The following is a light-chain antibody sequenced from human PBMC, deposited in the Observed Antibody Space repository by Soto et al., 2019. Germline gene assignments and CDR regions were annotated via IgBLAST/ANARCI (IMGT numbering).Light chain of an antibody. V-gene: IGKV1-6*01. CDR2: AAS. Sequence: AIQMTQSPSSLSASVGDRVTITCRASQAIRNDLNWYQQKPGRAPKLLIYAASNLQRGVPSRFSGSGSGTDFTLTISSLQPEDFATYYCLQDYNYPYTFGQGTKVEIK. CDR1: QAIRND. CDR3: LQDYNYPYT. J-gene: IGKJ2*01.